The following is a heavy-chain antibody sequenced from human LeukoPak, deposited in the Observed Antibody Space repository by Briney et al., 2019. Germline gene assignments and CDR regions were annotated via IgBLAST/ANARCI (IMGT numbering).Heavy chain of an antibody. V-gene: IGHV1-3*01. D-gene: IGHD2-15*01. CDR3: ARKTWHCRVNCYSVYYYALDV. J-gene: IGHJ6*02. CDR2: INPGNGDT. CDR1: VYTLTNYA. Sequence: ASVNVSCKGSVYTLTNYAVHGVRQAPGQRLEGLGWINPGNGDTKYSQNLQGRVTLTSNTSAATAYVALNSLTSEDPAVYYCARKTWHCRVNCYSVYYYALDVWRQGTAVTVPS.